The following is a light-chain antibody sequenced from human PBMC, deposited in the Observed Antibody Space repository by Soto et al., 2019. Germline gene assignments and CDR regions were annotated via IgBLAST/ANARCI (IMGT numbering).Light chain of an antibody. V-gene: IGKV3-20*01. CDR1: QRVSSSY. J-gene: IGKJ1*01. CDR2: GAS. CDR3: QQYGRSPWT. Sequence: EIVLTQSPGTLSLSPGDRATLSCRASQRVSSSYLAWYQQKPGQAPGLLIYGASSRATGIPDRFSGSASGTDFTLTISRLAPEDFAVYYCQQYGRSPWTFGQGTNADIK.